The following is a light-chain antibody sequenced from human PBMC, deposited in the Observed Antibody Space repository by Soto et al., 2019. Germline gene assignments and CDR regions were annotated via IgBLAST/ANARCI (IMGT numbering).Light chain of an antibody. V-gene: IGKV3-11*01. J-gene: IGKJ4*01. CDR3: QQRGSWPLT. Sequence: EIVLTQSPATLSLSPGARATLSCRTSQSVSSYLAWYQQKPGQAPRLLIYDASNRATGIPARFSGSGSGTDFTLTISNLEPEDFAVYYCQQRGSWPLTFGGGTKVEIK. CDR1: QSVSSY. CDR2: DAS.